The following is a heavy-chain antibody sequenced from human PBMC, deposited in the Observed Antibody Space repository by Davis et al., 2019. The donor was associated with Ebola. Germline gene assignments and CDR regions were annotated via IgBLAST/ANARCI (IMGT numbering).Heavy chain of an antibody. J-gene: IGHJ4*02. CDR3: ARGFGSGVDY. V-gene: IGHV1-46*01. D-gene: IGHD3-10*01. Sequence: ASVKVSCKASGYTFTSYYMHWVRQAPGQGLEWMGIINPSGGGANYAQKFQGRVTMTRDTSTSTVYMELSTLTSEDTAMYFCARGFGSGVDYWGQGTLLTVSS. CDR2: INPSGGGA. CDR1: GYTFTSYY.